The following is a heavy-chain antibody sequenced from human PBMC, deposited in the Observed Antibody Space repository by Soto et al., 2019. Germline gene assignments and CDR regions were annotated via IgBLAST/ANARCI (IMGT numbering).Heavy chain of an antibody. CDR1: GYTFTGYY. D-gene: IGHD2-2*01. Sequence: ASVKVSCKASGYTFTGYYMQWVRQAPGQGLEWMGWINPNSGGTNYAQKFQGRVTITADESTSTAYMELSSLRSEDTAVYYCARHDCISTSCYYYYYYSMDVWGQGTTVTVSS. CDR2: INPNSGGT. V-gene: IGHV1-2*02. J-gene: IGHJ6*02. CDR3: ARHDCISTSCYYYYYYSMDV.